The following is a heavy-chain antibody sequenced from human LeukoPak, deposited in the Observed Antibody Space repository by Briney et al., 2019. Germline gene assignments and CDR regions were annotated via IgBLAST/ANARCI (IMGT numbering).Heavy chain of an antibody. CDR1: GFTFDDYG. V-gene: IGHV3-20*04. Sequence: GGSLRLSCAASGFTFDDYGMSWVRQAPGKGLEWVSGINWNGGSKGYADSVKGRFTISRDNAKNSLYLQMNSLRTDDTALYYCARDRGGSYLYFQHWGQGTLVTVSS. J-gene: IGHJ1*01. D-gene: IGHD1-26*01. CDR2: INWNGGSK. CDR3: ARDRGGSYLYFQH.